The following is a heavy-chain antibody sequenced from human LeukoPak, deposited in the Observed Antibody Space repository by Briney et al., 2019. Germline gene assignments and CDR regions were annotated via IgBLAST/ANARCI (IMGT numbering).Heavy chain of an antibody. J-gene: IGHJ6*02. Sequence: QPGGSLRLSCAASGFTFSSYAMHWVRQAPGKGLEYVSAISSNGGSTYYANSVKGRLTISRDNSKNTLYLQMGSLRAEDTAVYYCAREIGAVAGTGRGMDVWGQGTTVTVSS. CDR2: ISSNGGST. CDR3: AREIGAVAGTGRGMDV. CDR1: GFTFSSYA. D-gene: IGHD6-19*01. V-gene: IGHV3-64*01.